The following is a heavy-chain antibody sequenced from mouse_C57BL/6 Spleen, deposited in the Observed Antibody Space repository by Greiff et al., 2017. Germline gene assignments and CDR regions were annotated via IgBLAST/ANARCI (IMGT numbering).Heavy chain of an antibody. CDR1: GFTFSDYY. Sequence: EVQLVESEGGLVQPGSSMKLSCTASGFTFSDYYMAWVRQVPEKGLEWVANINYDGSSTYYLDSLKSRFIISRDNAKNILYLQMSSLKSEDTATYYWARVYYYGSHFDDWGQGTTLTVSS. D-gene: IGHD1-1*01. CDR2: INYDGSST. V-gene: IGHV5-16*01. CDR3: ARVYYYGSHFDD. J-gene: IGHJ2*01.